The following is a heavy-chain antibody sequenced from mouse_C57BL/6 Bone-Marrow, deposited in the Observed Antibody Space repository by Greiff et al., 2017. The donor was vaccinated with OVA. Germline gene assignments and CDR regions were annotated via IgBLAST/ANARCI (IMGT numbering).Heavy chain of an antibody. CDR3: AGSGRLLRYYWYFDV. J-gene: IGHJ1*03. V-gene: IGHV1-81*01. CDR1: GYTFTSYG. D-gene: IGHD1-1*01. Sequence: QVQLQQSGAELARPGASVKLSCKASGYTFTSYGISWVKQRTGQGLEWIGEIYPRSGNTYYNEKFKGKATLTADKSSSTAYMELRSLTSEDSAVYFCAGSGRLLRYYWYFDVWGTGTTVTVSS. CDR2: IYPRSGNT.